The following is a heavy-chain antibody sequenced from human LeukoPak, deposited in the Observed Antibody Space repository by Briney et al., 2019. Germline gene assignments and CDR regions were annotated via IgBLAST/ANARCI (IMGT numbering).Heavy chain of an antibody. J-gene: IGHJ4*02. V-gene: IGHV3-23*01. CDR1: GFTFSSYA. CDR2: ISGSGDNT. Sequence: GGSLRLSCAASGFTFSSYAMSWVRQAPGKGLEWVSGISGSGDNTYYAGSVKGRFTISRDNSKNTLYVQVNSLGTEDTAAYYCAKGSYYDSSGSFYFDYWGQGTLVTVSS. D-gene: IGHD3-22*01. CDR3: AKGSYYDSSGSFYFDY.